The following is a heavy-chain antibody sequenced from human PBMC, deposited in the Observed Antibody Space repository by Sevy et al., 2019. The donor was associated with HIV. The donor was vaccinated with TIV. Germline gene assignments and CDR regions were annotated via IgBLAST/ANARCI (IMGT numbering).Heavy chain of an antibody. J-gene: IGHJ1*01. CDR1: GFTFSNAW. V-gene: IGHV3-15*01. CDR2: IKSKTDGGTT. Sequence: GGSLILSCAASGFTFSNAWMSWVRQAPGKGLEWVGRIKSKTDGGTTDYAAPVKGRFTISRDDSKNTLYLQMNSLKTEDTAVYYCTTDHSSGWSEYFQHWGQGTLVTVSS. D-gene: IGHD6-19*01. CDR3: TTDHSSGWSEYFQH.